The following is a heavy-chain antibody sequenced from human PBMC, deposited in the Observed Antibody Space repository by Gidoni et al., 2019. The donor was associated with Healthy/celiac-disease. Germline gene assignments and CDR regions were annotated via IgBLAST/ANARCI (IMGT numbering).Heavy chain of an antibody. CDR3: ARMITGFRGYYGMDV. J-gene: IGHJ6*02. CDR2: IIPILGIA. D-gene: IGHD3-16*01. Sequence: QVQLVQSGAEVKKPGSSVKVSCKASGGTFSSYAISWVRQAHGQGLEWMGRIIPILGIANYAQKCQGRVTITADKSTSTAYMELSSLRSEDTAVYYCARMITGFRGYYGMDVWGQGTTVTVSS. V-gene: IGHV1-69*04. CDR1: GGTFSSYA.